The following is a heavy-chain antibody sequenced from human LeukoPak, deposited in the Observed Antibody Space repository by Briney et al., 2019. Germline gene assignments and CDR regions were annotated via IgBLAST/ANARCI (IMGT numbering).Heavy chain of an antibody. Sequence: SVKVSCKASGGTFSSYAISWVRQAPGQGLEWMGGIIPIFGTANYAQKFQGRVTITTDESTSTAYMELSSLRSEDTAVYYCARGHPSAAGNYYYYYYYMDVWGKGTTVTVSS. CDR3: ARGHPSAAGNYYYYYYYMDV. CDR1: GGTFSSYA. J-gene: IGHJ6*03. V-gene: IGHV1-69*05. CDR2: IIPIFGTA. D-gene: IGHD6-13*01.